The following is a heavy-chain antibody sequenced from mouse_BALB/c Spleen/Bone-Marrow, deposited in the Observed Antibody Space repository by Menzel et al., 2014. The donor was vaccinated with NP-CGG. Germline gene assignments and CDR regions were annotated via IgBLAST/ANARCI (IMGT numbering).Heavy chain of an antibody. Sequence: VHVKQSGPELVKPGASVKMSCKASGYTFTSYVMHWVKRKPGQGLEWIGYINPYNDGTKYNEKFKGKATLTSDKSSSTAYMELSSLTSEDSAVYYCARGGYGNVYYAMDYWGQGTSVTVSS. CDR3: ARGGYGNVYYAMDY. V-gene: IGHV1-14*01. J-gene: IGHJ4*01. CDR1: GYTFTSYV. CDR2: INPYNDGT. D-gene: IGHD2-10*02.